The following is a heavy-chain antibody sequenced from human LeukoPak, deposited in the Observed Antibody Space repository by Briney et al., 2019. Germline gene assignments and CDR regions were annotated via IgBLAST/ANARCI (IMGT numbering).Heavy chain of an antibody. CDR1: GGSINTYY. J-gene: IGHJ6*03. D-gene: IGHD3-16*01. CDR2: IYTSGST. Sequence: SETLSLTCTVSGGSINTYYWSWIRQPAGKGLEWIGRIYTSGSTDYNPSLKSRGTMSVDTSKNQFSLKLNSVTAADTAVYYCARERGLWPAYDYCMDVWGKGTMVTVSS. CDR3: ARERGLWPAYDYCMDV. V-gene: IGHV4-4*07.